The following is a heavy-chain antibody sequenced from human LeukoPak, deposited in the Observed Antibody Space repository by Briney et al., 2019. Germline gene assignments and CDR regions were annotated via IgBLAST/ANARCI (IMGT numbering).Heavy chain of an antibody. CDR3: ARDIVVTAIGGRWFDP. CDR2: INPSGGST. V-gene: IGHV1-46*01. D-gene: IGHD2-21*02. J-gene: IGHJ5*02. CDR1: GYTFTSYY. Sequence: ASVKVSCKASGYTFTSYYMHWVRQAPGQGLEWMGIINPSGGSTSYAQKFQGRVTMTRDTSTSTVYMELSSLRSEDTAVYYCARDIVVTAIGGRWFDPWGQGTLVTVSS.